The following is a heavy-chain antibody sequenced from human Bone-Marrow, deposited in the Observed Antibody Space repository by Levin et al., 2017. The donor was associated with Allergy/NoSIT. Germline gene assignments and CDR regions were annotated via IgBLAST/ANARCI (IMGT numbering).Heavy chain of an antibody. V-gene: IGHV3-7*01. CDR1: GFTFSSYW. Sequence: GESLKISCAASGFTFSSYWMSWVRQAPGKGLEWVANIKQDGSEKYYVDSVKGRFTISRDNAKNSLYLQMNSLRAEDTAVYYCARSRLISLDYWGQGTLVTVSS. CDR3: ARSRLISLDY. J-gene: IGHJ4*02. D-gene: IGHD2-8*01. CDR2: IKQDGSEK.